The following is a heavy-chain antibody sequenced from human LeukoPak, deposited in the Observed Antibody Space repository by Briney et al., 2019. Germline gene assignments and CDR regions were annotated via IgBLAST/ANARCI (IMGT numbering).Heavy chain of an antibody. CDR3: ARDLEDGPDYGGNWFDP. CDR2: ISSSSSYI. CDR1: GFTFSSYS. Sequence: GGSLRLSCAASGFTFSSYSMNWVRQAPGKGLEWVSSISSSSSYIYYADSVKGRFTISRDNAKNSLYLQMNSLRAEDTAVYYCARDLEDGPDYGGNWFDPWGQGTLVTVSP. V-gene: IGHV3-21*01. D-gene: IGHD4-23*01. J-gene: IGHJ5*02.